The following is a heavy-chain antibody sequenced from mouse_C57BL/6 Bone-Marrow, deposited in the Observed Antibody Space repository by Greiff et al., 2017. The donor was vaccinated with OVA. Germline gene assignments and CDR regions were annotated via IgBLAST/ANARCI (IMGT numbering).Heavy chain of an antibody. CDR3: ARRITTVVDHYYAMDY. CDR1: GYTFTSYW. Sequence: VQLQQPGAELVRPGSSVKLSCKASGYTFTSYWMDWVKQRPGQGLEWIGNIYPSDSETHYNQKFKDKATLTVDKSSSTAYMQLSSLTSEDSAVYYCARRITTVVDHYYAMDYWGQGTSVTVSS. CDR2: IYPSDSET. J-gene: IGHJ4*01. D-gene: IGHD1-1*01. V-gene: IGHV1-61*01.